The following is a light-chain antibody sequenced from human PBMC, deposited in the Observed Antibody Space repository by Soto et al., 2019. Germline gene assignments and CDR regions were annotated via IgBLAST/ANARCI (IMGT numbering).Light chain of an antibody. V-gene: IGKV1-33*01. Sequence: DIQMTQSPSSLSASVGDRVTITCQASQDISNYLNWYQQKLGKAPKLLIYDASNLETGVVSSFSGSGSVTDFTFTISGVQPEEIETYYCQQYDNLPLTFGGGTKVEIK. CDR2: DAS. CDR3: QQYDNLPLT. J-gene: IGKJ4*01. CDR1: QDISNY.